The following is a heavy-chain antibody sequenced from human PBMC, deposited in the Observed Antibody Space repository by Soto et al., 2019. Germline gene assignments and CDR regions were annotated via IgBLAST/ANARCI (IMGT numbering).Heavy chain of an antibody. Sequence: EVQLVESGGGLVQPGGSLRLSCAVSNSGFTFSAHWMSWVRQAPGKGLEWVANINQDGSEKYYVDSVRGRFTISRDNAKNSLYLQMNSLRTEDTAVYYCARDFSWKVDYWGQGTLVTVSS. J-gene: IGHJ4*02. CDR2: INQDGSEK. CDR3: ARDFSWKVDY. D-gene: IGHD1-1*01. CDR1: GFTFSAHW. V-gene: IGHV3-7*03.